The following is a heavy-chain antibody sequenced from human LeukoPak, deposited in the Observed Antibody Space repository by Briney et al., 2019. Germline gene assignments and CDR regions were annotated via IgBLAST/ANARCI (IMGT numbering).Heavy chain of an antibody. CDR2: IIPILGIA. D-gene: IGHD6-13*01. CDR1: GGTFSSYA. J-gene: IGHJ6*02. V-gene: IGHV1-69*04. Sequence: GASVKVSCKASGGTFSSYAISWVRQAPGQGLEWMGRIIPILGIANYAQKFQGRVTITADKSASTAYMELSSLRSEDTAVYYCASWDEAAAGPKDYYYGMDVWGQGTTVTVSS. CDR3: ASWDEAAAGPKDYYYGMDV.